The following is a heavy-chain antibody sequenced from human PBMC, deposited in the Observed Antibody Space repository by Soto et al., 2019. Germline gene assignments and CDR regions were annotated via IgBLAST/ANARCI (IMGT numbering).Heavy chain of an antibody. CDR1: GGSGSSGGNY. Sequence: QLQLQESGPGLVKPSETLSLTCAVSGGSGSSGGNYWGWIRQSQGQGLECIGSVHDTGTTRYNPSLTSRVTISVDKSKNQFSLTVISVTASDTAVYYCARGLSSPSAAGVWGQGTLVTGSS. D-gene: IGHD6-6*01. J-gene: IGHJ4*02. CDR2: VHDTGTT. CDR3: ARGLSSPSAAGV. V-gene: IGHV4-39*01.